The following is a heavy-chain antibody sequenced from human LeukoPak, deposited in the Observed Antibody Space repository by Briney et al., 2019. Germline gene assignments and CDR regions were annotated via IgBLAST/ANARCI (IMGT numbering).Heavy chain of an antibody. J-gene: IGHJ3*02. D-gene: IGHD4-23*01. CDR2: IIPILGIA. CDR1: GGTFSSYA. V-gene: IGHV1-69*04. CDR3: ARTGLPLKYGGTEGPDAFDI. Sequence: ASVKVSCKASGGTFSSYAIRWVRQAPGQGLEWMGRIIPILGIANYAQKFQGRVTITADKSTSTAYMELSSLRSEDTAVYYCARTGLPLKYGGTEGPDAFDIWGQGSMVTVSS.